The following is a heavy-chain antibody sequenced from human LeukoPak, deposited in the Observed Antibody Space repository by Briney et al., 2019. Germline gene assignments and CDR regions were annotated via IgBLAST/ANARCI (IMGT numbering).Heavy chain of an antibody. V-gene: IGHV4-61*08. J-gene: IGHJ6*02. CDR3: ARQSLYGMDV. CDR2: IYYTGKT. Sequence: SETLSLTCTVSGGSLASGGFYWSWIRQLPGTGLEWIGYIYYTGKTNYNPSLKSRVTISVDTSKNQFSLKLSSVTAADTAVYYCARQSLYGMDVWGQGTTVTVSS. CDR1: GGSLASGGFY.